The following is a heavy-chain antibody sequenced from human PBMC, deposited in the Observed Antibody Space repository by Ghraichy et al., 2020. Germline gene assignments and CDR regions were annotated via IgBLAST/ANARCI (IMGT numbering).Heavy chain of an antibody. J-gene: IGHJ5*02. D-gene: IGHD6-13*01. Sequence: GGSLRLSCAASGFTFSSYAMSWVPQAPGKGLEWVSAFSGSGSSTYYADSVKGRFTISRDNSKNTLYLQMNSLRAEDTAVYYCAKDRREYSSSWYFDPWGQGTLVTVSS. V-gene: IGHV3-23*01. CDR2: FSGSGSST. CDR3: AKDRREYSSSWYFDP. CDR1: GFTFSSYA.